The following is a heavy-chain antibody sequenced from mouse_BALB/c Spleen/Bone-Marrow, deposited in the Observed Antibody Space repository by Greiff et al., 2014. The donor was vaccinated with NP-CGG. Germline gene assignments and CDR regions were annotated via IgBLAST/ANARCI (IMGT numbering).Heavy chain of an antibody. CDR3: ASGTPATSYYALDY. V-gene: IGHV1-14*01. D-gene: IGHD1-2*01. CDR1: GYTFTRYV. Sequence: EVKLVESGPELVKPGASVKMSCKASGYTFTRYVIHWVRQKPGQGLEWIGYINPYNDGIKYNEKFKGKATLTSDKSSSTAYMELSSLPSEDSAVYYCASGTPATSYYALDYWGQGTSVTVSS. CDR2: INPYNDGI. J-gene: IGHJ4*01.